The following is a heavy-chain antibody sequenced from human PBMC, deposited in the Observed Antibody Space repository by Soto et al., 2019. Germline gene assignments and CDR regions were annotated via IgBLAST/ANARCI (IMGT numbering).Heavy chain of an antibody. D-gene: IGHD2-2*01. J-gene: IGHJ6*02. CDR1: GFTFSSYS. V-gene: IGHV3-21*01. CDR2: ISSSSSYI. CDR3: AREVPRNYGMDV. Sequence: PGGSLRLSCAASGFTFSSYSMNWVRQAPGKGLEWVSSISSSSSYIYYADSVKGRFTISRDNAKNSLYLQMNSLGAEDTAVYYCAREVPRNYGMDVWGQGTTVTVSS.